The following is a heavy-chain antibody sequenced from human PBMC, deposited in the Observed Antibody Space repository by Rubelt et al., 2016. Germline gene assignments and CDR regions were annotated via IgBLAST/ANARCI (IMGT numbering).Heavy chain of an antibody. D-gene: IGHD2-15*01. J-gene: IGHJ2*01. Sequence: QITLKESGPTLVKPTQTLTLTCTFSWFSLRTSGVGVGWIRQPPGKALEWLALIYWDDDKRYSPSLKSRLTQTKETSKNPAVLTKTNMDPGDTATYYCAHTQYGRGGSGYSYSYFDLWGRGTPVTVSS. V-gene: IGHV2-5*02. CDR3: AHTQYGRGGSGYSYSYFDL. CDR2: IYWDDDK. CDR1: WFSLRTSGVG.